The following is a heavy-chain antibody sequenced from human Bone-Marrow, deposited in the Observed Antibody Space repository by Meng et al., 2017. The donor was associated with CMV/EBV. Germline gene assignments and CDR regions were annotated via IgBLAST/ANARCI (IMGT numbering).Heavy chain of an antibody. CDR3: ARASHYYYDSSGYAFDI. J-gene: IGHJ3*02. Sequence: GEYLKISCAASGFTFSSYAMHWVRQAPGKGLEYVSAISSNGGSTYYADSVKGRFTISRDNSKNTLYLQMGSLRAEDMAVYYCARASHYYYDSSGYAFDIWGQGTMVTVSS. CDR1: GFTFSSYA. V-gene: IGHV3-64*02. D-gene: IGHD3-22*01. CDR2: ISSNGGST.